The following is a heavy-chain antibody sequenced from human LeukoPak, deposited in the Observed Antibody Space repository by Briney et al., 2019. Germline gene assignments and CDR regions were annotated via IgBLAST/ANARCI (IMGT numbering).Heavy chain of an antibody. CDR2: FYYSGST. D-gene: IGHD5-18*01. Sequence: PSETLSLTCAVSGGSTSSYYWSWIRQPPGKRLEWIGFFYYSGSTNYNPSLKSRVTISVDTSKNHFSLKLSSVTAADTAVYYCARGPGGYSYGYYFDYWGQGTLVTVSS. CDR1: GGSTSSYY. CDR3: ARGPGGYSYGYYFDY. J-gene: IGHJ4*02. V-gene: IGHV4-59*01.